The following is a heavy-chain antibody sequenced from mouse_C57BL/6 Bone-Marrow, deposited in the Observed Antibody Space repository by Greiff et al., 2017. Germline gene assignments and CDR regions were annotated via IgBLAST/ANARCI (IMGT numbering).Heavy chain of an antibody. V-gene: IGHV3-6*01. D-gene: IGHD1-1*01. CDR1: GYSITSGYY. CDR2: ISYDGSN. J-gene: IGHJ2*01. CDR3: ALYGSSYGYFDY. Sequence: EESGPGPVKPSQSLSLTCSVTGYSITSGYYWNWIRQFPGNKLEWMGYISYDGSNNYNPSLKNRISITRDTSKNQFFLKLNSVTTEDTATYYCALYGSSYGYFDYWGQGTTLTASS.